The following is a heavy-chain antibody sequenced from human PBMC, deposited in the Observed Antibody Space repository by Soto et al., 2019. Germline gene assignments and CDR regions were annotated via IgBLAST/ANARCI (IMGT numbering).Heavy chain of an antibody. D-gene: IGHD2-8*01. CDR1: GYRFTSYW. CDR2: IHPGDSDT. V-gene: IGHV5-51*01. CDR3: WRKESNGAYDYYAMDV. Sequence: GESLKISCKGSGYRFTSYWIGWVRQMPGKGLEWIGMIHPGDSDTTYSPSFQGHVTMSADKSISTAYLDLNSLKASDTATYFCWRKESNGAYDYYAMDVWGQGTTVTVSS. J-gene: IGHJ6*02.